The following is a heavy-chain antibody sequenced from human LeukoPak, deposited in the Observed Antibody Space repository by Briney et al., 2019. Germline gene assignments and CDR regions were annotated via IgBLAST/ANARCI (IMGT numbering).Heavy chain of an antibody. J-gene: IGHJ3*02. V-gene: IGHV3-9*01. Sequence: GGSLRLSCAASGFTFDDYAMHWVRQAPGKGLEWVSGISWNSGSIGYAESVKGRFTISRDNAKNSLYLQMNSLRAEDTALYYCAKDASSGYYRGGFRAFDIWGQGTMVTVSS. CDR2: ISWNSGSI. CDR1: GFTFDDYA. CDR3: AKDASSGYYRGGFRAFDI. D-gene: IGHD3-22*01.